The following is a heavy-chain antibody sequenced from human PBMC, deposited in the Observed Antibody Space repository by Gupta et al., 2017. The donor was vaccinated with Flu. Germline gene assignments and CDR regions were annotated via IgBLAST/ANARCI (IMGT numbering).Heavy chain of an antibody. CDR3: ARGGSSSWYENYYYYGMDV. D-gene: IGHD6-13*01. J-gene: IGHJ6*02. V-gene: IGHV1-3*01. Sequence: QVQLVQSGAEVKKPGASVKVSCKASGYTFTSYAMHWVRQAPGQRLEWMGWINAGNGNTKYSQKFQGRVTITRDTSASTAYMELSSLRSEDTAVYYCARGGSSSWYENYYYYGMDVWGQGNTVTVSS. CDR2: INAGNGNT. CDR1: GYTFTSYA.